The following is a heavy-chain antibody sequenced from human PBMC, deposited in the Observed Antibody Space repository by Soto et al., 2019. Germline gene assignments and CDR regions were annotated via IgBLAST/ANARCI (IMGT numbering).Heavy chain of an antibody. J-gene: IGHJ4*02. CDR3: AKDTGGGSYMVDY. CDR1: GFTFDDYA. V-gene: IGHV3-9*01. D-gene: IGHD1-26*01. Sequence: DVQLVESGGGLVQPGRSLRLSCAASGFTFDDYAMHWVRQAPGKGLEWVSGISWNSGSIGYVDSVKGRFTISRDNAKNSLYLQMNSLRAEDTALYYCAKDTGGGSYMVDYWGQGTLVTVSS. CDR2: ISWNSGSI.